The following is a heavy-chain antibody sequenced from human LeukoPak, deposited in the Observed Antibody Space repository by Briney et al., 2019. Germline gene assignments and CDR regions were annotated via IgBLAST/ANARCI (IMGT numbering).Heavy chain of an antibody. CDR2: IKKAGIDT. CDR3: ARGGYGNNMDV. D-gene: IGHD4-23*01. Sequence: PGGSLRLSCLVAGFMFSNYYMCWVRQAPGKGLVWVSRIKKAGIDTIYADSVKGRFTVSRDNAKNTVYLQMSSLRAEDTAVYYCARGGYGNNMDVWGEGTTVTVTS. J-gene: IGHJ6*03. V-gene: IGHV3-74*01. CDR1: GFMFSNYY.